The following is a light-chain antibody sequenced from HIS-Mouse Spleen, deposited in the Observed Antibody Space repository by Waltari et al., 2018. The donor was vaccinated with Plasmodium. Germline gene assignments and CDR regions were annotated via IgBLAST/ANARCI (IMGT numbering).Light chain of an antibody. CDR1: QSVSSY. V-gene: IGKV3-11*01. J-gene: IGKJ2*01. CDR2: DAS. CDR3: QQRSNWMYT. Sequence: DIVLTQSPATLSLSPGERATPSCRASQSVSSYLAWYQQKPGQAPRLLIYDASNRATGIPARFSGSGSGTDFTLTISSLEPEDFAVYYCQQRSNWMYTFGQGTKLEIK.